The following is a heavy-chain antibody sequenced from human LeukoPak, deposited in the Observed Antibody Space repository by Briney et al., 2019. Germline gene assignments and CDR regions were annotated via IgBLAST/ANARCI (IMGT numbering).Heavy chain of an antibody. D-gene: IGHD2-15*01. CDR2: IYFNGRP. Sequence: PSETLSLTCTASGGSLTSSSYYWGWIRQSPGKGLEWIGSIYFNGRPYYNPSLKSRVTISADTSKNQFSLKLTSVTAADTAVYYCARHWKYCSVGSCSDNWFDPWGQGTLVTVSS. CDR3: ARHWKYCSVGSCSDNWFDP. J-gene: IGHJ5*02. V-gene: IGHV4-39*01. CDR1: GGSLTSSSYY.